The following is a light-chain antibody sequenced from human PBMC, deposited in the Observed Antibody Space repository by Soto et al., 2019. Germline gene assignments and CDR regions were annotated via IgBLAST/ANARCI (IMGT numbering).Light chain of an antibody. CDR3: QQHNNWPQWT. CDR1: QTIKRSS. Sequence: EIVITQSPATLSVSPGEVATLSCRASQTIKRSSLAWYQQNPGXAPRLLIYGSSTRAAGVPARFSRSGYGRQFSLTISSMQSEDFAIYHCQQHNNWPQWTFGQGTKVHIK. J-gene: IGKJ1*01. CDR2: GSS. V-gene: IGKV3-15*01.